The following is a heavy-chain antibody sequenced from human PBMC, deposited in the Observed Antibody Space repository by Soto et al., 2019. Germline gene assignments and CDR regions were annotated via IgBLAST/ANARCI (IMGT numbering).Heavy chain of an antibody. D-gene: IGHD3-9*01. J-gene: IGHJ4*02. Sequence: SETLSLTCAVYGGSFSGYYWSWLRQSPRKGLEWVGEVIDSGNTNSNPSLKSRVTISVDTSKNQFSLKLRSVTAADTAIYYCARRVYYDTLTAWYFDYWGQGTQVTVS. CDR1: GGSFSGYY. V-gene: IGHV4-34*12. CDR3: ARRVYYDTLTAWYFDY. CDR2: VIDSGNT.